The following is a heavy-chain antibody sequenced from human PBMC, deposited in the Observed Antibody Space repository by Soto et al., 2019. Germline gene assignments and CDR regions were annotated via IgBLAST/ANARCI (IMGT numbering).Heavy chain of an antibody. CDR1: GYSLTSGYY. V-gene: IGHV4-38-2*02. CDR3: ARDSIVVAGTIVDY. CDR2: IYHSGDT. Sequence: SETLSLTCAVSGYSLTSGYYCGWIRQPPGKGLEWIGSIYHSGDTYYNPSLKSRVTISVDTSKNHFSLKLTSVTAADTDVYYCARDSIVVAGTIVDYWGQGTLVTVSS. D-gene: IGHD6-19*01. J-gene: IGHJ4*02.